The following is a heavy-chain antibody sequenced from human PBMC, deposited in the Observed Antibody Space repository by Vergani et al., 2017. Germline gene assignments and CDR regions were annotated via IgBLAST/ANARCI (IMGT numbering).Heavy chain of an antibody. CDR3: AGSSTTWRYAFDI. Sequence: QVQLQESGPGLVKPSETLSLTCTVSGGSVSSGSYYWSWIRQPPGKGLEWIGYIYYSGSTNYNPSLKSRVTISVDTSKNQFSLKLSSVTAADTAVYYCAGSSTTWRYAFDIWGQGTMVTVSS. V-gene: IGHV4-61*01. J-gene: IGHJ3*02. CDR2: IYYSGST. D-gene: IGHD2-2*01. CDR1: GGSVSSGSYY.